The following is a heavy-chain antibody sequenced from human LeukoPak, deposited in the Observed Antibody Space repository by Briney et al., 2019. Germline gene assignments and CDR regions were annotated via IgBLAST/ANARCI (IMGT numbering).Heavy chain of an antibody. D-gene: IGHD2-15*01. CDR2: ISYDGSNK. V-gene: IGHV3-30*18. CDR3: AKGTVRSCSGPSCYPLDS. J-gene: IGHJ4*02. Sequence: GSLRLSCAASGFTFSSYGMHWVRQAPGKGLEWVAVISYDGSNKYYADSVKGRFTISRDNSKNTLYLQMNSLRVEDTAVYYCAKGTVRSCSGPSCYPLDSWGQGTLVTVSS. CDR1: GFTFSSYG.